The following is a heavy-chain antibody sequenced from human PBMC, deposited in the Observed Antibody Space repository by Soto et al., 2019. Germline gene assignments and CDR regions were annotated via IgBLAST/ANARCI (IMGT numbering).Heavy chain of an antibody. D-gene: IGHD5-12*01. J-gene: IGHJ6*02. CDR1: GDSIRSYY. CDR2: IYYSGST. V-gene: IGHV4-59*01. Sequence: SETLSLTCTVSGDSIRSYYWTWIRQPPGKGLELIGYIYYSGSTRYNLSLKSRVTISVDMSKNQFSLKLSSVIAADTAVYYCARAHGGFDNGLDVWGQGTAVTVS. CDR3: ARAHGGFDNGLDV.